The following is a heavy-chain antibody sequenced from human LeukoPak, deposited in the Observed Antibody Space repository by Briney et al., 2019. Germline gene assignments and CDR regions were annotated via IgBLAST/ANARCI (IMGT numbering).Heavy chain of an antibody. J-gene: IGHJ4*02. D-gene: IGHD2-2*01. CDR3: ARFCSSSSCLDFDY. CDR2: ISAYNGNT. CDR1: GYTFTSYD. Sequence: ASVKVSCKASGYTFTSYDISWVRQGPGQGLEWMGWISAYNGNTNYAQKLQGRVTMTTDTSTSTAYMELRSLRYDDTAVYYCARFCSSSSCLDFDYWGQGTLVTVSS. V-gene: IGHV1-18*01.